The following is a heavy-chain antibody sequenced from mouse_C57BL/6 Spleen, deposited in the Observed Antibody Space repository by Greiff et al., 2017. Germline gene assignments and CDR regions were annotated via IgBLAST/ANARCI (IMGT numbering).Heavy chain of an antibody. D-gene: IGHD4-1*02. Sequence: VQLQQSGGGLVQPKGSLKLSCAASGFSFNTYAMNWVRQAPGKGLEWVARIRSKSNNYATYYADSVKDRFTISRDDSESMLYLQMNNLKTEDTAMYYCVRHDRNWDGFAYWGQGTLVTVSA. CDR3: VRHDRNWDGFAY. J-gene: IGHJ3*01. CDR2: IRSKSNNYAT. V-gene: IGHV10-1*01. CDR1: GFSFNTYA.